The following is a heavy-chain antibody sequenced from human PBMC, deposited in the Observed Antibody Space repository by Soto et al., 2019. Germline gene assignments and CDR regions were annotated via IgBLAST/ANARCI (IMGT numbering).Heavy chain of an antibody. CDR1: GYSFTTFG. CDR3: VRDRDISGSLSAY. J-gene: IGHJ4*02. CDR2: INVYNGRA. Sequence: DSVKVSCKASGYSFTTFGITWVRQAPGQGLEWMGGINVYNGRANYAQKYQGRVAMTTDASTNTAYMELMNLRPADTAVYYGVRDRDISGSLSAYWGQGSQVTVSA. V-gene: IGHV1-18*01. D-gene: IGHD3-3*02.